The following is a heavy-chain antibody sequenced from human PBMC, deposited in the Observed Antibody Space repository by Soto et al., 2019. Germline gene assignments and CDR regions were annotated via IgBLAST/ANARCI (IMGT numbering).Heavy chain of an antibody. CDR1: GYRFTSYW. V-gene: IGHV5-51*01. Sequence: GEAQKSSCAGSGYRFTSYWIGWVRPKTGKGLEWMGIIYPGDSDTRYSPSFQGQVTISADKSISTAYLQWSSLKASDTAMYYCARNSSYGSGSRDYYYYYMDVWGKGTTVTVSS. CDR2: IYPGDSDT. CDR3: ARNSSYGSGSRDYYYYYMDV. J-gene: IGHJ6*03. D-gene: IGHD3-10*01.